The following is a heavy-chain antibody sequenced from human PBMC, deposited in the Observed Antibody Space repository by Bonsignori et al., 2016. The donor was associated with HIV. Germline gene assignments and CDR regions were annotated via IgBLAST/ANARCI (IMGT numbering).Heavy chain of an antibody. CDR3: ARGYSYLY. CDR2: IYYSGST. Sequence: QVQLQVSGPGLVKPSETLSLTCTVSGDSINSYFWTWIRQPPGKGLEWVGYIYYSGSTNYNPSLRSRVTISIDTSRNQFSLRLNSVTATDTAVYYCARGYSYLYWGQGALGHRSPQ. J-gene: IGHJ4*02. V-gene: IGHV4-59*01. D-gene: IGHD5-18*01. CDR1: GDSINSYF.